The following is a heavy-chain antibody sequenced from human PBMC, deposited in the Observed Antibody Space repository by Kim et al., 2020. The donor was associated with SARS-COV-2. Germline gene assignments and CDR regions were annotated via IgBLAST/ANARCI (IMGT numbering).Heavy chain of an antibody. CDR3: AAGYSSGWVAGY. CDR1: GFTFDDYA. CDR2: ISWNSGSI. D-gene: IGHD6-19*01. J-gene: IGHJ4*02. Sequence: GGSLRLSCAASGFTFDDYAMHWVRQAPGKGLEWVSGISWNSGSIGYADSVKGRFTISRDNAKNSLYLQMNSLRAEDTALYYCAAGYSSGWVAGYWGQGTLVTVSS. V-gene: IGHV3-9*01.